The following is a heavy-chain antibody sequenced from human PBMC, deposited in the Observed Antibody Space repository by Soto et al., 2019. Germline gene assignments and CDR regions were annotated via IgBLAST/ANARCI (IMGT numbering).Heavy chain of an antibody. CDR1: GFTFEAYS. CDR3: ARSSGWLHDY. Sequence: PGGSLRLSCAASGFTFEAYSLHWVRQLPGKGLEWVAGISGDSGSSGYADSVRGRFTVSRDNAKNSLFLQMSSLRVEDTALYYCARSSGWLHDYWRQGTQVTVSS. CDR2: ISGDSGSS. J-gene: IGHJ4*02. V-gene: IGHV3-9*01. D-gene: IGHD6-19*01.